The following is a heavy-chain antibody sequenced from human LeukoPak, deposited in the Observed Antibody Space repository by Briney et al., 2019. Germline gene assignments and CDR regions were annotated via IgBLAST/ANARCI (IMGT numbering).Heavy chain of an antibody. D-gene: IGHD4-23*01. J-gene: IGHJ5*02. CDR2: IYYTGVT. Sequence: SETLSLTCTVSGGYITTSGHYWGWIRQPPGKGLEWIGSIYYTGVTSTNPFFRSRMSISVDTSKNQFSLNLTSVTAADAAVYYCARERSSSGGHSWFDPWGQGTLVTVSS. CDR3: ARERSSSGGHSWFDP. CDR1: GGYITTSGHY. V-gene: IGHV4-39*07.